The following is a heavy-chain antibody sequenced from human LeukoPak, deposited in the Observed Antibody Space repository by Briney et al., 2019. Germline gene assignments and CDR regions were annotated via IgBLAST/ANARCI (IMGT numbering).Heavy chain of an antibody. CDR1: GFIFSNYN. D-gene: IGHD4-11*01. V-gene: IGHV3-48*02. CDR2: ISSNSNSI. Sequence: GGSLRLSCAASGFIFSNYNINWVRQAPGKGLEWVSYISSNSNSIYYADFVKGRFTISGDNAKNSLSLQMNSLRDEDTAVYYCARDSSNYEFWFDPWGQGTLVTVSS. CDR3: ARDSSNYEFWFDP. J-gene: IGHJ5*02.